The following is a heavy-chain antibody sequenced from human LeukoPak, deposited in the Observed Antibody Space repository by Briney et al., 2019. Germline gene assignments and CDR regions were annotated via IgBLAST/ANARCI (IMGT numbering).Heavy chain of an antibody. CDR3: ARDPAPNYYDNRGYYLDY. CDR2: IYYSGST. J-gene: IGHJ4*02. D-gene: IGHD3-22*01. Sequence: SQTLSLTCTVSGDSIGSADSYWTWIRQPPGKGLEWIGNIYYSGSTSYKSSLKSRVTMSLDTSKNQFSLKLSSVTAADTAVYYCARDPAPNYYDNRGYYLDYWGQGILVTVSS. V-gene: IGHV4-30-4*01. CDR1: GDSIGSADSY.